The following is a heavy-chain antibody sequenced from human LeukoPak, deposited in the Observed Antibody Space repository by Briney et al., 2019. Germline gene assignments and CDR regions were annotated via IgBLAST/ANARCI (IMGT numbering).Heavy chain of an antibody. CDR2: ISGSGGST. Sequence: GGSLRLSCAASGFTFSSYAMSWVRQAPGKGLEWVSAISGSGGSTYYADSVKGRFTISRDNSKNTLYLQMNSLRAEDTAVYYCAKGWRVIAADLDPFDYWGQGTLVTVSS. V-gene: IGHV3-23*01. D-gene: IGHD6-13*01. CDR3: AKGWRVIAADLDPFDY. CDR1: GFTFSSYA. J-gene: IGHJ4*02.